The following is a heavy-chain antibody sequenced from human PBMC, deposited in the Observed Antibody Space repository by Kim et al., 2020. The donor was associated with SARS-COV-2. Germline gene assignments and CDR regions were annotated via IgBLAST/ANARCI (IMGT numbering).Heavy chain of an antibody. D-gene: IGHD4-17*01. J-gene: IGHJ4*02. V-gene: IGHV3-23*01. CDR3: ARTVRWRGYDY. Sequence: GGSLRLSCAASGFTFSSYAMNWVRQAPGKGLEWVSTITGSGVTTNYADSVKGRFTISRDNSKNTLYLQMNSLRAEDTAIYYCARTVRWRGYDYWGQGTLVTVSS. CDR2: ITGSGVTT. CDR1: GFTFSSYA.